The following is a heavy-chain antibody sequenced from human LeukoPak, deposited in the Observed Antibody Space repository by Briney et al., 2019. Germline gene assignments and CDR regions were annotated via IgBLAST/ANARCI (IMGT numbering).Heavy chain of an antibody. CDR1: GYTFTGYY. D-gene: IGHD3-10*01. V-gene: IGHV1-2*02. CDR2: INPRSGDT. J-gene: IGHJ4*02. Sequence: ASVTVSCKASGYTFTGYYMHWVRQAPGQGPEWMGRINPRSGDTNYAQKFQGRVTMTRDTSISTAYTELNRLRSDDTAVYFCVPSASASYFDYWGQGTLVTVSS. CDR3: VPSASASYFDY.